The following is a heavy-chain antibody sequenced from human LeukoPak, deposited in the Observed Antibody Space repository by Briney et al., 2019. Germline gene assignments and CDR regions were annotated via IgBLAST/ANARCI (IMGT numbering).Heavy chain of an antibody. Sequence: SQTLSLTCTVSGGSISNSSDYWGWIRQPPGKGLEWIGRLSYSGSTSNNPSLKSRLTISLDTSKNQFSLKLSSVTAADTAVYYCARQGAPEMAMFWWGSALWAFDIWGQGTMVSVSS. CDR3: ARQGAPEMAMFWWGSALWAFDI. J-gene: IGHJ3*02. V-gene: IGHV4-39*01. CDR2: LSYSGST. D-gene: IGHD5-24*01. CDR1: GGSISNSSDY.